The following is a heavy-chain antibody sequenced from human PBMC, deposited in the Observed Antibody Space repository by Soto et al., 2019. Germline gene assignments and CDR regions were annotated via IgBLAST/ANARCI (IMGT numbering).Heavy chain of an antibody. Sequence: EVQLVESGEGLVQPGGSLRLSCAASGFTFSTYAMHWVRQAPGKGLEYVSVISGNGLITYYADSVKGRFTISRDNSKNTVYLQMGSLRAEDTAVYYCARASSTSYELDYWGQGTLVTVSS. CDR3: ARASSTSYELDY. CDR1: GFTFSTYA. D-gene: IGHD2-2*01. J-gene: IGHJ4*02. CDR2: ISGNGLIT. V-gene: IGHV3-64*02.